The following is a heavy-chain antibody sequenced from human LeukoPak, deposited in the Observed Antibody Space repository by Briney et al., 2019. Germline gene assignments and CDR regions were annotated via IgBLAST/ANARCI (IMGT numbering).Heavy chain of an antibody. Sequence: SETLSLTCTVSGGSISSSSYYWGWIRQPPGKGLEWIGSIYYSGSTYYNPSLKSRVTISVDTSKNQFSLKLSSVTAADTAVYYCARQTKWIEYYYYMDVWGKGTTVTISS. CDR2: IYYSGST. CDR3: ARQTKWIEYYYYMDV. D-gene: IGHD2-2*03. CDR1: GGSISSSSYY. J-gene: IGHJ6*03. V-gene: IGHV4-39*07.